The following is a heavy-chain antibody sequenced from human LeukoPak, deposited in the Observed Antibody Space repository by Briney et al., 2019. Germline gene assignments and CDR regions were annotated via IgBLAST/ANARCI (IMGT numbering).Heavy chain of an antibody. Sequence: PGGSLRLSCAASGFTFSSYAMHWVRQAPGQGLEWVAVISYDGSNKYYADSVKGRFTISRDNSKNTLYLQMNSLRAEDTAVYYCAREIGNPYYFDYWGQGTLVTVSS. CDR1: GFTFSSYA. V-gene: IGHV3-30*04. D-gene: IGHD3-10*01. CDR2: ISYDGSNK. CDR3: AREIGNPYYFDY. J-gene: IGHJ4*02.